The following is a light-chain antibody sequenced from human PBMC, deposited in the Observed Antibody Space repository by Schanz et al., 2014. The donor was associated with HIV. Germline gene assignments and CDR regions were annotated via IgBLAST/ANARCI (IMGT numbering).Light chain of an antibody. J-gene: IGKJ2*01. V-gene: IGKV1-5*03. CDR1: QDIRAR. CDR2: KAS. CDR3: QQYKTSSTSSPYT. Sequence: DIQMTQSPSTLSASVGDRVTITCRASQDIRARLAWYQQKPGKAPNLLISKASALGGGVPARFSGRGSGTEFTLTISNLEPDDSATYYCQQYKTSSTSSPYTFGQGTKVEIK.